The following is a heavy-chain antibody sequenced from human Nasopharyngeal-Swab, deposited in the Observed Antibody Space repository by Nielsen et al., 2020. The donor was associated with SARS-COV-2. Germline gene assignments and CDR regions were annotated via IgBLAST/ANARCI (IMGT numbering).Heavy chain of an antibody. V-gene: IGHV3-48*01. CDR1: GFTFSIYS. D-gene: IGHD1-26*01. CDR2: ISSSSSTI. Sequence: GESLKISCAASGFTFSIYSMNWVRQAPGKGLEWVAYISSSSSTIYYADSVKGRFTISRDNAKNSLYLQMNSLRAEDTAVYYCGRDGSNKWGIKTDYWGQGTLVTVSS. J-gene: IGHJ4*02. CDR3: GRDGSNKWGIKTDY.